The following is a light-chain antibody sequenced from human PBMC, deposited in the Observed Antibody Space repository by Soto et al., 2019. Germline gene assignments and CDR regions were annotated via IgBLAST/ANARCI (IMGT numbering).Light chain of an antibody. CDR3: QQFNSYTGST. CDR2: DAS. J-gene: IGKJ3*01. V-gene: IGKV1-13*02. Sequence: IQLTQSPSSLSASVGDRDTITCRASQGITSGLAWYQQKPGKAPRLLIYDASSLKSGVPSRFSGGGSGTDFTLAISSLQPEDFATYYCQQFNSYTGSTFGTGTKVDIK. CDR1: QGITSG.